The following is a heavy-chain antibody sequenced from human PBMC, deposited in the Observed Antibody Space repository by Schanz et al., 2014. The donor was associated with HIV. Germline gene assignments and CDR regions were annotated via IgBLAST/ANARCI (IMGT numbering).Heavy chain of an antibody. CDR1: GFIFRTHG. J-gene: IGHJ3*02. V-gene: IGHV3-30*18. CDR2: ISYDGSDK. D-gene: IGHD4-17*01. CDR3: AKAEDYGDYVVAFDI. Sequence: QVQLVETGGGVVQPGRSLRLSCAASGFIFRTHGMHWVRQAPGKGLEWVAVISYDGSDKYHADSVKGRFTISRDNSKNTLYLQMNSLRAEDTAVYYCAKAEDYGDYVVAFDIWGPGTSVTVSS.